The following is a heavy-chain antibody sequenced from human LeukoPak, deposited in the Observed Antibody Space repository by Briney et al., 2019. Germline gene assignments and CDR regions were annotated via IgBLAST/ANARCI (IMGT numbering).Heavy chain of an antibody. CDR2: ISYDGSNK. CDR3: ARDSLGYEEMEDAFDI. CDR1: GFTFSSYA. Sequence: PGGSLRLSCAASGFTFSSYAMHWVRQAPGKGLEWVAVISYDGSNKYYADSVKGRFTISRDNSKNTLYLQMNSLRAEDTAVYYCARDSLGYEEMEDAFDIWGQGTMVTVSS. J-gene: IGHJ3*02. D-gene: IGHD3-16*01. V-gene: IGHV3-30-3*01.